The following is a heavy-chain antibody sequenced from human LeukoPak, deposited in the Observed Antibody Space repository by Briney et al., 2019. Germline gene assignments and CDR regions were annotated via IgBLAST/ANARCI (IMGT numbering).Heavy chain of an antibody. J-gene: IGHJ5*02. D-gene: IGHD6-19*01. CDR3: ARGGIAVAGIDFRWFDP. CDR1: GYSISSGYY. Sequence: SETLSLTCTVSGYSISSGYYWGWIRQPPGKGLEWIGSIYHSGSTYYNPSLKSRVTISVDTSKNQFSLKLSSVTAADTAVYYCARGGIAVAGIDFRWFDPWGQGTLVTVSS. V-gene: IGHV4-38-2*02. CDR2: IYHSGST.